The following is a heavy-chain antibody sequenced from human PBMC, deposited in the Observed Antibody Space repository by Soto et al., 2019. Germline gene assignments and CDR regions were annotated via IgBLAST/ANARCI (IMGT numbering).Heavy chain of an antibody. Sequence: ASVKVSCKSSGGAFNTYAFRWVRQAPGQGLEWMGGIIPVIGTANHAQRFQDRVTITADGSTRTVYMELRSLRSDDTAIYYCASAAETRNKENLDVWGQGTTVTVSS. CDR2: IIPVIGTA. D-gene: IGHD4-17*01. CDR1: GGAFNTYA. CDR3: ASAAETRNKENLDV. J-gene: IGHJ6*02. V-gene: IGHV1-69*13.